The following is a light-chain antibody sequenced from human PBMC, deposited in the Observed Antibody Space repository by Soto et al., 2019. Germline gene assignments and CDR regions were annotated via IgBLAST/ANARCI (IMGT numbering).Light chain of an antibody. Sequence: ALTQPASVSGSPGQSITISCTGTSSDVGGYNYVSWYQQHPGKAPKLMIYDVSNRPSGVSNRFSGSKSGNTASLTISGLQAEDEADYYCSSYTSSSTYVFGTGTKVTV. V-gene: IGLV2-14*01. CDR2: DVS. J-gene: IGLJ1*01. CDR1: SSDVGGYNY. CDR3: SSYTSSSTYV.